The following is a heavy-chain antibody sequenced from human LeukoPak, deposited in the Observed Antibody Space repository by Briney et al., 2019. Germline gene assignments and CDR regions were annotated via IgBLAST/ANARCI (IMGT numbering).Heavy chain of an antibody. Sequence: SETLSLTCTVSGGSISSYYWSWIRQPPGKGLEWIGYIYYSGSTNYNPSLKSRVTISVDTSKNQLSLKLSSVTAADTAVYYCARGSVADQYNWFDPWGQGILVIVSS. J-gene: IGHJ5*02. CDR2: IYYSGST. CDR3: ARGSVADQYNWFDP. V-gene: IGHV4-59*01. D-gene: IGHD6-19*01. CDR1: GGSISSYY.